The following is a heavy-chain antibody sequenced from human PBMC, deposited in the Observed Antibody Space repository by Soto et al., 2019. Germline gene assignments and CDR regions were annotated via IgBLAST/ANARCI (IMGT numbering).Heavy chain of an antibody. D-gene: IGHD3-22*01. V-gene: IGHV5-10-1*01. J-gene: IGHJ4*02. CDR1: GYSFAGYW. Sequence: GESLKISCKGSGYSFAGYWITWVRQRPLKGLEWMGRIDPSDSQTYYSPSFRGHVTISAAKSITTVFLQWSSLRASDTAMYYCARQIYDSDSGPNFQYYFDSSGQGTLVTVSS. CDR3: ARQIYDSDSGPNFQYYFDS. CDR2: IDPSDSQT.